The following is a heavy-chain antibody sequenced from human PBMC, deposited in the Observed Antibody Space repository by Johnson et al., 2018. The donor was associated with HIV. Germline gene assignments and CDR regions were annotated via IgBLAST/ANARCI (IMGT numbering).Heavy chain of an antibody. CDR2: IKSKTDGGTT. V-gene: IGHV3-15*01. J-gene: IGHJ3*02. CDR1: GFTFSNAW. Sequence: VQLVESGGGLVKPGGSLRLSCAASGFTFSNAWMSWVRQAPGKGLEWVGRIKSKTDGGTTDYAAPVKDRFTISRDDSKHTLYLQMNRLKTEDTAVYYCSVDAFDIWGQGTMVTVSS. CDR3: SVDAFDI.